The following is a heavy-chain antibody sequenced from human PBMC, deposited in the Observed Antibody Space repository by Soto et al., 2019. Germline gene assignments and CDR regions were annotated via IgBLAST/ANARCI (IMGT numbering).Heavy chain of an antibody. CDR2: ISSGGNT. CDR3: AKLGYCTGGTCYLDYYYGVDV. V-gene: IGHV3-23*01. D-gene: IGHD2-15*01. J-gene: IGHJ6*02. CDR1: GFSFSRNA. Sequence: QLLESGGGLVQPGGSLRLSCEASGFSFSRNAMSWVRQAPGKGLEWVSSISSGGNTYYADSVEGRFTISRDNSKNTQSLQMTSLGAEDTAVYYCAKLGYCTGGTCYLDYYYGVDVWGQGTTVTVS.